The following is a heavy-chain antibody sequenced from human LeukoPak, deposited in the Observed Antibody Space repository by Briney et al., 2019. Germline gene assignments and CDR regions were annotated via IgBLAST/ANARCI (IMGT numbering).Heavy chain of an antibody. CDR3: ARVGGEKRMVRGVIITLGWFDP. CDR1: GRIFSSYA. D-gene: IGHD3-10*01. CDR2: IIPIFGTA. Sequence: ASVKASCKASGRIFSSYAISWVRQAPGHGLEYMGGIIPIFGTANYAHKFKGRVTITASAYTSTAYMELSSLRSEDTAVYYCARVGGEKRMVRGVIITLGWFDPWGQGTLVTVSS. V-gene: IGHV1-69*13. J-gene: IGHJ5*02.